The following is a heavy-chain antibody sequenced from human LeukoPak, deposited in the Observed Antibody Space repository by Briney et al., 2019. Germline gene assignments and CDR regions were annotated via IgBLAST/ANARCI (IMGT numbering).Heavy chain of an antibody. CDR3: ARLSGDWYLVDY. CDR1: GFTFSNYC. Sequence: GGSLRLSCVASGFTFSNYCMPWVRRAPGKGLEWVANIRQDGNEKYYVDSVKGRFSIYRDNAKNSLSLHMNDLRAEGTAVYYCARLSGDWYLVDYWGQGSLVTVSS. CDR2: IRQDGNEK. D-gene: IGHD6-19*01. J-gene: IGHJ4*02. V-gene: IGHV3-7*03.